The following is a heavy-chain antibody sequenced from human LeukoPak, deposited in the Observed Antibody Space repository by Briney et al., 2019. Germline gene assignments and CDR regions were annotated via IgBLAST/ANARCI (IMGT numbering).Heavy chain of an antibody. J-gene: IGHJ4*02. CDR2: IYTSGST. CDR3: ARDLTVTAFDY. V-gene: IGHV4-4*07. CDR1: GGSISSYY. Sequence: SETMSLTSPVSGGSISSYYWSWIRQPAGKGLEWIGRIYTSGSTNYNPTLKSRVTMSVDTSKNQFSLKLSSVTAADTAVYYCARDLTVTAFDYWGQGTLVTVSS. D-gene: IGHD4-11*01.